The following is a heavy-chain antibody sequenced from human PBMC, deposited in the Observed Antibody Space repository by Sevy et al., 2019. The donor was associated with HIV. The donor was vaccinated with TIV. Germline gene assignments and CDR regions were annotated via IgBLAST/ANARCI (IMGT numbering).Heavy chain of an antibody. Sequence: GGSLRLSCAASGFAFSSHAMHWVRQAPGKGLEWVAVISYEGTETFYTASVEGRFTISRDNSKNMLSLQINSLRPEDTAVYYCARDGGYSIKWYPLYWGHGTLVTVSS. D-gene: IGHD6-13*01. J-gene: IGHJ4*01. CDR2: ISYEGTET. CDR1: GFAFSSHA. V-gene: IGHV3-30-3*01. CDR3: ARDGGYSIKWYPLY.